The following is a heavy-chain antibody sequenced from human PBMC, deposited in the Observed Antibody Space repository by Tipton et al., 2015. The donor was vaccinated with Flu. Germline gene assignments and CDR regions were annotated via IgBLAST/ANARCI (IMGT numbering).Heavy chain of an antibody. Sequence: QVQLVQSGAEVRKPGASVKVSCKASGYTFTGYYLHWVRQAPGQGLEWMGWINPNSGGTYYAQSFQGRVTMTRDTSINAAYMELSSLRSDDTAVYFCARDDRGDIDGQYFYYGIDVWGQGTTVTVSS. V-gene: IGHV1-2*02. D-gene: IGHD3-16*02. CDR3: ARDDRGDIDGQYFYYGIDV. CDR2: INPNSGGT. J-gene: IGHJ6*02. CDR1: GYTFTGYY.